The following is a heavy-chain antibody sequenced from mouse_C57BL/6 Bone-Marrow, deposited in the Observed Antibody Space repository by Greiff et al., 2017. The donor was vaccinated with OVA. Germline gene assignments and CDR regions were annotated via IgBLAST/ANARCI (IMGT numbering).Heavy chain of an antibody. Sequence: EVKLMESGGGLVKPGGSLKLSCAASGFTFSSYAMSWVRQTPEKRLEWVATISDGGSYTYYPDNVKGRFTISRDNAKNNLYLQMSHLKSEDTAMYYCARASITTAHVDYWGQGTTLTVSS. V-gene: IGHV5-4*03. D-gene: IGHD1-1*01. CDR2: ISDGGSYT. CDR1: GFTFSSYA. CDR3: ARASITTAHVDY. J-gene: IGHJ2*01.